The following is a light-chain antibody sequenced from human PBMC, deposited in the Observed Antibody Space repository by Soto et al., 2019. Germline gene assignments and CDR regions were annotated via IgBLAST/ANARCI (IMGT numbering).Light chain of an antibody. CDR2: GAS. CDR3: QHLRSFPLT. CDR1: QGISSY. J-gene: IGKJ4*01. Sequence: DIQLTQSPSFLSASVGDRITITCRASQGISSYLAWYQQEPGKAPKLLIYGASTLQSGVPSRFSGSGSGTEFNLTISSLQPEDSTTFYCQHLRSFPLTFGGGTKVEIK. V-gene: IGKV1-9*01.